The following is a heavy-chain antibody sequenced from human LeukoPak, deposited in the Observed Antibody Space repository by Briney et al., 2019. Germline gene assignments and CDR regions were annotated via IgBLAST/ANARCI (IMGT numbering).Heavy chain of an antibody. D-gene: IGHD4-17*01. V-gene: IGHV3-9*01. Sequence: GGSLRLSCAASGFTFDDYAMHWVRQPPGKGLEWVAGISYNGVIRGYADSAEGRFTISREKAKNSLYLQLNSLTAEDTALYYCARGQYGDYLNQFHYWGQGTLVTVSS. CDR3: ARGQYGDYLNQFHY. J-gene: IGHJ4*02. CDR2: ISYNGVIR. CDR1: GFTFDDYA.